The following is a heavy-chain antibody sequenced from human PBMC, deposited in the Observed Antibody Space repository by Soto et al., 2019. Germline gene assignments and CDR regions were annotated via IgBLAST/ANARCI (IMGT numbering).Heavy chain of an antibody. CDR1: GFAFTTDGIG. CDR3: AHLSWAASGTRYYFDY. D-gene: IGHD6-13*01. Sequence: QITLKESGPTLVKPTQTLTLTCTFSGFAFTTDGIGVGWIRQPPGKALEWLALIYCDDDKRYSPSLKSRLTITKDASRNQVVLTLTNMDPADTATYYCAHLSWAASGTRYYFDYWGQGTLVTVSS. V-gene: IGHV2-5*02. CDR2: IYCDDDK. J-gene: IGHJ4*02.